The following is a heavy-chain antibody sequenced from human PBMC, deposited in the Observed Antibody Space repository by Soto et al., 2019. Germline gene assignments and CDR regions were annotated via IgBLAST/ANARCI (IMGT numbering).Heavy chain of an antibody. J-gene: IGHJ6*02. V-gene: IGHV3-11*01. CDR2: ISTSGSTI. CDR1: GFTFSDYY. CDR3: ARDTPVSGYYYYYGMDV. Sequence: QVQLVESGGGLVKPGGSLRLSCAASGFTFSDYYMSWIRQAPGKGLECISYISTSGSTIYYADSVEGRFTISRDNTKNSLYLQMNSLRAEDTAVYYCARDTPVSGYYYYYGMDVWGQGTTVTVSS.